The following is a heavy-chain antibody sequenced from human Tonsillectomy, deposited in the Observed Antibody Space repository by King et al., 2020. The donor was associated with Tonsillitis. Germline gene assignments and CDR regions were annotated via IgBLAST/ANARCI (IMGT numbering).Heavy chain of an antibody. D-gene: IGHD6-19*01. CDR3: AKDGHSSGWYYFDY. Sequence: LVESGGGLVQPGGSLRLSCAASGFTFSSYAMSWVRQAPGKGLEWVSGISNSGGNTYYADSVKGRFTISRDNSKNTLELQMNSLRAGDTAAYYCAKDGHSSGWYYFDYWGQGTLVTVSS. J-gene: IGHJ4*02. CDR2: ISNSGGNT. V-gene: IGHV3-23*04. CDR1: GFTFSSYA.